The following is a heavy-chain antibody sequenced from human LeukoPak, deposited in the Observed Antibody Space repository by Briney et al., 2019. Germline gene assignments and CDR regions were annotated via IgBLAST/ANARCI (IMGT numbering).Heavy chain of an antibody. CDR3: AKEGAMVRGVISVGHYYGMDV. CDR1: GFTFDDYT. CDR2: ISWDGGST. J-gene: IGHJ6*02. V-gene: IGHV3-43*01. D-gene: IGHD3-10*01. Sequence: GGSLRLSCAASGFTFDDYTMHWVRQAPGKGLEWVSLISWDGGSTYYADSVKGRFTISRDNSKNSLYLQMNSLRTEDTALYYCAKEGAMVRGVISVGHYYGMDVWGQGTTVTVSS.